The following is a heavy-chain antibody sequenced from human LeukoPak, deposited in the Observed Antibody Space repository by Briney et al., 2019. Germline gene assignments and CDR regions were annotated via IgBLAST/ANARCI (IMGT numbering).Heavy chain of an antibody. Sequence: SETLSLTCAVSGGSISSSNWWSWVRQPPGKGLEWIGSIYYSGSTYYNPSLKSRVTISVDTSKNQFSLELSSVTAAETAVYYCARHLSSGSSWYNDYWGQGTLVTVSS. J-gene: IGHJ4*02. CDR1: GGSISSSNW. V-gene: IGHV4-39*01. CDR3: ARHLSSGSSWYNDY. D-gene: IGHD6-13*01. CDR2: IYYSGST.